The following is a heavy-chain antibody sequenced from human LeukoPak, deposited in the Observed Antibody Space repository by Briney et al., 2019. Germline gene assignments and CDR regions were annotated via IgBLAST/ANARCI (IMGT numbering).Heavy chain of an antibody. CDR3: AKDYEPLVGVHRWGDWFDP. Sequence: GGSLRLSCAASGFTFSSYWMSWVRQAPGRGPEGVTNIKQDGSEKYYVDSVKGRFTISRDNAKISLYLQMNSLRAEDTAVYYCAKDYEPLVGVHRWGDWFDPWGQGTLVTVSS. V-gene: IGHV3-7*03. J-gene: IGHJ5*02. D-gene: IGHD1-26*01. CDR2: IKQDGSEK. CDR1: GFTFSSYW.